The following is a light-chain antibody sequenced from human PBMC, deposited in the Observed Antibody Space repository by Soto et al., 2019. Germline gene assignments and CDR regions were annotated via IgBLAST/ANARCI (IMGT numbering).Light chain of an antibody. Sequence: AIRMTQSPSSFSASTGDRVTITCRASQGISSYLAWYQQKPGKAPKLLIYAASTLQSGVPSRFSSSGSGTDFTLTISCLQSEDFATYYCQQYYSYARTFGQGTKLEIK. CDR2: AAS. CDR1: QGISSY. J-gene: IGKJ2*01. V-gene: IGKV1-8*01. CDR3: QQYYSYART.